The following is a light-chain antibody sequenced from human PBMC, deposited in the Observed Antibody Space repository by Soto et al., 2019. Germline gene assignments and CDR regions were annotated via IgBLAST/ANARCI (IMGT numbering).Light chain of an antibody. CDR1: SSDVGSYNL. J-gene: IGLJ1*01. V-gene: IGLV2-23*02. Sequence: QSELTQPASVSGSPGQSITISCTGTSSDVGSYNLVSWYQQHPGKAPKLMIYEVSKRPSGVSNRFSGSKSGNTASLTISGLQAEDEADYYCCSYAGSSTYGFGTGTKVTVL. CDR3: CSYAGSSTYG. CDR2: EVS.